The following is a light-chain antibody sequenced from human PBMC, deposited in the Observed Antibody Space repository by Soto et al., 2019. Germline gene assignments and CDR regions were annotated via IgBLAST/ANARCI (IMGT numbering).Light chain of an antibody. CDR2: LAS. V-gene: IGKV3-20*01. Sequence: EIVLTQSPGTLSLSPGERATLSCSASQSVSSSYLAWYQQKPGQAPRLLIYLASSRATGIPDRFSGSGSGIDFTLTISRLEPEDFAVYYCQQYGSSPPWTFGQGTKVEIK. J-gene: IGKJ1*01. CDR1: QSVSSSY. CDR3: QQYGSSPPWT.